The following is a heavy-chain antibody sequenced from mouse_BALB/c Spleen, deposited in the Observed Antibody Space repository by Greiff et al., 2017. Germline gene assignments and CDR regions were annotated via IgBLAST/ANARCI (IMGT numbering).Heavy chain of an antibody. CDR2: ISSGGST. D-gene: IGHD1-2*01. Sequence: EVQVVESGGGLVKPGGSLKLSCAASGFTFSSYAMSWVRQTPEKRLEWVASISSGGSTYYPDSVKGRFTISRDNARNILYLQMSSLRSEDTAMYYCASSTAFDYWGQGTTLTVSS. J-gene: IGHJ2*01. CDR3: ASSTAFDY. V-gene: IGHV5-6-5*01. CDR1: GFTFSSYA.